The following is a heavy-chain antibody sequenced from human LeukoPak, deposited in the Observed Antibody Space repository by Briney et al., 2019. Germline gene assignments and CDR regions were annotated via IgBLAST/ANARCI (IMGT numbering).Heavy chain of an antibody. D-gene: IGHD3-16*01. CDR3: ARAAGSRFDFDY. Sequence: GGSLRLSCAASGFTFSSYEMDWVRQAPGKGLEWVSYISSRGSTIYYADSVKGRFTISRDNAKNSLYLQMNSLRVEDTAVYYCARAAGSRFDFDYWGQGTLVTVSS. CDR2: ISSRGSTI. J-gene: IGHJ4*02. V-gene: IGHV3-48*03. CDR1: GFTFSSYE.